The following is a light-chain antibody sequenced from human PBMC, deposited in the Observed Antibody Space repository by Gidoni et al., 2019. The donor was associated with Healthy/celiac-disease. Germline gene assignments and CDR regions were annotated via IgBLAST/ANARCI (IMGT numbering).Light chain of an antibody. CDR2: AAS. CDR1: QSISSY. Sequence: DIQMTQSPSSLSASVGDRVTITCRASQSISSYLNWYQQKPGKAPKLLIYAASSLQRGVPSRFSGSGSGTDFTLTISSLQPEDVATYYCQQSYSTPLFTFGPGTKVDIK. CDR3: QQSYSTPLFT. J-gene: IGKJ3*01. V-gene: IGKV1-39*01.